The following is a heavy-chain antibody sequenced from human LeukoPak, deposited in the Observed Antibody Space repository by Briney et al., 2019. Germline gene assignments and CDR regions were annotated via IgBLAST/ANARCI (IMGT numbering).Heavy chain of an antibody. V-gene: IGHV4-38-2*01. CDR2: IYHSGST. D-gene: IGHD2-2*01. Sequence: PSETLSLTCAVSGYSISSGYHWGWIRQPPGKGLEWIGSIYHSGSTYYNPSLKSRVTISVDTSKNQFSLKLSSVTAADTAVYYCARLRCSSTSCPFYYYYYMDVWGKGTTVTVSS. CDR1: GYSISSGYH. CDR3: ARLRCSSTSCPFYYYYYMDV. J-gene: IGHJ6*03.